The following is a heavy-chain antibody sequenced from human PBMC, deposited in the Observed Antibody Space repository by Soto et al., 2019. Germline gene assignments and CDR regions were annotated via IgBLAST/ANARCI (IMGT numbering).Heavy chain of an antibody. J-gene: IGHJ5*02. CDR3: AKNQGVELVPLATVDWFDP. CDR1: VFIFENFV. V-gene: IGHV3-23*01. D-gene: IGHD1-26*01. CDR2: ISGSGFKK. Sequence: GALRLSCAASVFIFENFVISWVRQAPGKGLEWISSISGSGFKKYYADSVKGRFTISRDNSKSTVYLELNNLSAEDTAVYHCAKNQGVELVPLATVDWFDPWGQGSVVTVSS.